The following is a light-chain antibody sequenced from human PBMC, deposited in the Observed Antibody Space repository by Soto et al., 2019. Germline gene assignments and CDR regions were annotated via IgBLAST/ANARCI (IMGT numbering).Light chain of an antibody. CDR3: HQYYSSPLT. J-gene: IGKJ4*01. CDR2: GTS. Sequence: ELVLTQSPGTLSLSPGERATLSCRASQSVSSSYLAWYQQKPGQAPMLLIYGTSSMATGIPDSFSGGGSGTDFTLTIINLEPEDFAVYYCHQYYSSPLTFGGGTKVEIK. V-gene: IGKV3-20*01. CDR1: QSVSSSY.